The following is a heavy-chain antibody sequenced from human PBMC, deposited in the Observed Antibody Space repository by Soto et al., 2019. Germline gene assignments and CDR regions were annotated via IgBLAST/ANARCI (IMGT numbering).Heavy chain of an antibody. CDR2: FDPEDGET. Sequence: ASVKVSCKVSGYTLTELSMHWVRQAPGKGLEWMGGFDPEDGETIYAQKFQGRVTMTEDTSTDTAYMELSSLRSEDTVVYYCATEPVPSGDIVVVPAATNWFDPWGQGTLVTVSS. CDR1: GYTLTELS. V-gene: IGHV1-24*01. D-gene: IGHD2-2*01. CDR3: ATEPVPSGDIVVVPAATNWFDP. J-gene: IGHJ5*02.